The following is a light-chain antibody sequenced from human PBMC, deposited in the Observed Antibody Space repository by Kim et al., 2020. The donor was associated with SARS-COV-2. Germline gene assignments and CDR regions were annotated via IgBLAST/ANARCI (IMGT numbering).Light chain of an antibody. CDR1: ALSKKY. Sequence: SYELTQPPSVSVSPGQTANITCSGDALSKKYAYWYQKKSVQAPVMVIYEDTKRPSGIPERFSASTSGTVATLTITGAQIEDEGDYYCHSTDGSVNHRGVFGGGTQLTVL. CDR3: HSTDGSVNHRGV. V-gene: IGLV3-10*01. J-gene: IGLJ3*02. CDR2: EDT.